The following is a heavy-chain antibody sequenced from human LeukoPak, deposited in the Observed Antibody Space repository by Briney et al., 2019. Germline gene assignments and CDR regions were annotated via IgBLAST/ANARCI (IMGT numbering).Heavy chain of an antibody. Sequence: GGSLRLSCAASGFTFSSYSMNWVRQAPGKGLEWVSSISSSSSYIYYADSVKGRFTSSRDNAKNSLYLQMNSLRAEDRAVYYCARDPMYYDILTGYSPYYFDYWGQGTLVTVSS. J-gene: IGHJ4*02. D-gene: IGHD3-9*01. CDR2: ISSSSSYI. V-gene: IGHV3-21*01. CDR3: ARDPMYYDILTGYSPYYFDY. CDR1: GFTFSSYS.